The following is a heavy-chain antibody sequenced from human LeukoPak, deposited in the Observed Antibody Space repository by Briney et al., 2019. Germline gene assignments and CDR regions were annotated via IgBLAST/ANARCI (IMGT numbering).Heavy chain of an antibody. CDR1: GYAFTSYG. V-gene: IGHV1-18*01. CDR2: ISGYNGKT. CDR3: ARDSYNTLTYFDL. D-gene: IGHD1-14*01. J-gene: IGHJ2*01. Sequence: ASVKVSCKASGYAFTSYGISWVRQAPGQGLEWMGWISGYNGKTNYAHKVQGRVTMTTDTSTSTAFLEVRSLRSDDTAVYYCARDSYNTLTYFDLWGRGTLVTVSS.